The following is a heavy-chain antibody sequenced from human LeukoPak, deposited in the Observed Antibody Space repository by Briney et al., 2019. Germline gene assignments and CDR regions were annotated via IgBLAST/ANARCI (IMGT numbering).Heavy chain of an antibody. Sequence: ASVKVSCKASGYTFTSYDINWVRQATGQWLEWMGWMDPNSGSAGYAQKFQGRVTMTWNASISTAYMELSSLRSEDTAVYYCARVASSGWYYFDYWGQGALVTVSS. CDR3: ARVASSGWYYFDY. D-gene: IGHD6-19*01. CDR2: MDPNSGSA. CDR1: GYTFTSYD. V-gene: IGHV1-8*02. J-gene: IGHJ4*02.